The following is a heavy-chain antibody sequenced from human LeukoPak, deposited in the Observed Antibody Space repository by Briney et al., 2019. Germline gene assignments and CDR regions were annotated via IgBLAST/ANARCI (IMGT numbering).Heavy chain of an antibody. CDR3: ARGIAVAGTDYNWFDP. CDR1: GGSINSDGYY. Sequence: SQTLSLTCNVSGGSINSDGYYWSWIRQPPGKGLEWIGYIYYSGSTNYNPSLKSRVTISVDTSKNQFSLKLSSVTAADTAVYYCARGIAVAGTDYNWFDPWGQGTLVTVSS. V-gene: IGHV4-61*08. D-gene: IGHD6-19*01. J-gene: IGHJ5*02. CDR2: IYYSGST.